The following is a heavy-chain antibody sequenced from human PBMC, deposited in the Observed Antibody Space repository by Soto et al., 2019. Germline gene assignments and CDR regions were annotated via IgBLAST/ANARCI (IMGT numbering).Heavy chain of an antibody. J-gene: IGHJ4*02. Sequence: GGSLRLSCAASGFTVSSNYMSWVRQAPGKGLEWVSVIYSGGSTYYADSVKGRFTISRDNSKNTLYLQMNSLRAEDTAVYYCAREEYSYGYFDYWGQGTLVTVSS. CDR2: IYSGGST. CDR3: AREEYSYGYFDY. V-gene: IGHV3-53*01. D-gene: IGHD5-18*01. CDR1: GFTVSSNY.